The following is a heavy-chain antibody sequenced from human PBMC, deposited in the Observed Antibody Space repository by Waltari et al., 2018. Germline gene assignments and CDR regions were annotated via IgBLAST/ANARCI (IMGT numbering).Heavy chain of an antibody. V-gene: IGHV1-69*12. CDR1: GGTFSSYA. Sequence: QVQLVQSGAEVKKPGSSVKVSCKASGGTFSSYAISWVRQAPGQGLEWMGWFSPLFGTANYAQKFQGRVTITADESTSTAYMELSSLRSEDTAVYYCASTSTTGWYFDLWGRGTLVTVSS. CDR3: ASTSTTGWYFDL. CDR2: FSPLFGTA. J-gene: IGHJ2*01. D-gene: IGHD1-26*01.